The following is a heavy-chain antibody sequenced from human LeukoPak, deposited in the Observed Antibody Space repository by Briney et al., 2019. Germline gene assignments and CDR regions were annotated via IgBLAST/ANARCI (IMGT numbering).Heavy chain of an antibody. CDR1: GFTFDDYA. CDR3: AKGEYYYYGMDV. V-gene: IGHV3-9*01. Sequence: PGRSLRLSCAASGFTFDDYAMHWVRQAPGKGLEWVSGISWNSGSIGYADSVKGRFAISRDNAKNSLYLQMNSLRAEDTALYYCAKGEYYYYGMDVWGQGTTVTVSS. J-gene: IGHJ6*02. CDR2: ISWNSGSI.